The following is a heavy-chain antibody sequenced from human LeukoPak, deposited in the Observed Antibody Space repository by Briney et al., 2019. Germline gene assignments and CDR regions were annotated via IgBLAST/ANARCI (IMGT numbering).Heavy chain of an antibody. Sequence: ASVKVSCKASGYTFTGYYMHWVRQAPGQGLEWMGRINPNSGGTNYAQKFQGRVTMTRDTSISTAYMELSRLRSDDTAVYYCAREGIRLGYFQHWGQGTLVTVSS. V-gene: IGHV1-2*06. CDR1: GYTFTGYY. D-gene: IGHD5-18*01. CDR2: INPNSGGT. CDR3: AREGIRLGYFQH. J-gene: IGHJ1*01.